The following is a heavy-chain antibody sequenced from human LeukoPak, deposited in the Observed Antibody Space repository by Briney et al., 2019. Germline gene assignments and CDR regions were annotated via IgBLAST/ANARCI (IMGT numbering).Heavy chain of an antibody. V-gene: IGHV3-11*01. CDR3: VREDSSGWYGWFDP. CDR1: GFTFSDYY. D-gene: IGHD6-19*01. CDR2: ISSSGSTI. J-gene: IGHJ5*02. Sequence: GGSLRLSCAASGFTFSDYYMSWIRQAPGKGLEWVSYISSSGSTIYYADSVKGRFTISRDNAKNSLYLQMNSLTAEDTAVYYCVREDSSGWYGWFDPWGQGILVTVSS.